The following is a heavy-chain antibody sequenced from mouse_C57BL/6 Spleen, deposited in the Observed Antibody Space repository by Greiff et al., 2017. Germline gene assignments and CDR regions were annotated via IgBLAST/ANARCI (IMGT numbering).Heavy chain of an antibody. V-gene: IGHV1-18*01. CDR1: GYTFTDYN. J-gene: IGHJ4*01. D-gene: IGHD1-1*01. CDR3: ARLTIYYYGSSRGNAMDY. CDR2: INPNNGGT. Sequence: EVQLQQSGPELVKPGASVKIPCKASGYTFTDYNMDWVKQSHGKSLEWIGDINPNNGGTIYNQKFKGKATLTVDKSSSTAYMELRSLTSEDTAVYYCARLTIYYYGSSRGNAMDYWGQGTSVTVSS.